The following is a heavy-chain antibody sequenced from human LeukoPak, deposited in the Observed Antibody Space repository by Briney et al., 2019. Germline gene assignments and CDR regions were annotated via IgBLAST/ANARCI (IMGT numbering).Heavy chain of an antibody. D-gene: IGHD6-13*01. CDR3: ARDAPQVPAAGVLAS. Sequence: GGSLRLSCAASGFTVSDNYMSWVRQAPGKGLEWVSVMYSRGDTYYANSVKGRFTFSRDISKNTLHLQMNGLRTEDTAMYYCARDAPQVPAAGVLASWGQGTLVIVSS. J-gene: IGHJ5*02. CDR2: MYSRGDT. CDR1: GFTVSDNY. V-gene: IGHV3-53*01.